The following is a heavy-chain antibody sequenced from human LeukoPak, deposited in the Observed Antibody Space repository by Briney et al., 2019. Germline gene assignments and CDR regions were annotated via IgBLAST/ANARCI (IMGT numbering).Heavy chain of an antibody. D-gene: IGHD4-17*01. V-gene: IGHV3-30*18. Sequence: GGSLRLSCAASGFTFINYGMHWVRQAPGKGLEWVAVISYDGTNKYYADSVKGRFTISRDNSKNTLYLQMNSLKTDDTAVYYCANYGDYQYFDYWGQGTPVTVSS. CDR1: GFTFINYG. CDR3: ANYGDYQYFDY. J-gene: IGHJ4*02. CDR2: ISYDGTNK.